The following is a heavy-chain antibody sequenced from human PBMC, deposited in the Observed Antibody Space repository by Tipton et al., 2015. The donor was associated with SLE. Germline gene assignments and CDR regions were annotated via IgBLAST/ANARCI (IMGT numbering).Heavy chain of an antibody. D-gene: IGHD1-1*01. CDR3: ARDSTGASTSFDY. J-gene: IGHJ4*02. V-gene: IGHV4-59*01. CDR1: GVSISGYY. Sequence: GLVKPSETLSLTCTVSGVSISGYYWSWIRQPPGKGLEWVGYIYYSGSSNYNPSLKSRVTISVDTSKNQFSLKLNSVTAADTAVYYCARDSTGASTSFDYCGQGTLVTVSS. CDR2: IYYSGSS.